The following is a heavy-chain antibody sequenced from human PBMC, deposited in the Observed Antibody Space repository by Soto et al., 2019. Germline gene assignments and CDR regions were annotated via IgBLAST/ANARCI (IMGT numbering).Heavy chain of an antibody. D-gene: IGHD1-26*01. CDR1: GFTVSSNY. CDR3: AREGSGSYFDY. V-gene: IGHV3-53*01. Sequence: LRLSCAASGFTVSSNYMSWVRQAPGKGLEWVSVIYSGGSTYYADSVKGRFTISRDNSKNTLYLQMNSLRAEDTAVYYCAREGSGSYFDYWGQGTLVTVSS. CDR2: IYSGGST. J-gene: IGHJ4*02.